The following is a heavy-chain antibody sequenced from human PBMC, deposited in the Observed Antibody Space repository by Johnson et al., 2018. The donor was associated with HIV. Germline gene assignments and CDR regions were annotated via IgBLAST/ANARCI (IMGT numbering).Heavy chain of an antibody. CDR2: IGTAGDT. J-gene: IGHJ3*02. V-gene: IGHV3-13*01. D-gene: IGHD1-26*01. Sequence: VQLVESGGGLVQPGGSLRLSCAASGFIFSSYDMHWVRQATGKGLEWVSAIGTAGDTYYPGSVKGRFTISRDNAKNSLYLQMNSLRPEDTSVYYCAKDRYGGSYPDAFDIWGQGTMVTVSS. CDR1: GFIFSSYD. CDR3: AKDRYGGSYPDAFDI.